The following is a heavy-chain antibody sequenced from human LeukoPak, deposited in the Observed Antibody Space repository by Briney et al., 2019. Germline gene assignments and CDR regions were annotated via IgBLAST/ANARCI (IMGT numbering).Heavy chain of an antibody. J-gene: IGHJ5*02. V-gene: IGHV3-43*02. CDR1: GFTVSCNY. Sequence: PGGSLRLSCAASGFTVSCNYMSWVRQAPGKGLEWVSLISGDGGSTYYADSVKGRFTISRDNSKNSLYLQMNSLRTEDTALYYCAVAGTWETWWFDPWGQGTLVTVSS. CDR2: ISGDGGST. CDR3: AVAGTWETWWFDP. D-gene: IGHD6-19*01.